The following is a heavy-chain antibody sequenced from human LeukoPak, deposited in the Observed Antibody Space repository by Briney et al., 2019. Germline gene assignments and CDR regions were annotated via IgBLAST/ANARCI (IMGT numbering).Heavy chain of an antibody. J-gene: IGHJ4*02. V-gene: IGHV4-61*01. CDR2: IYYSGST. CDR1: GGSISSGSYY. Sequence: SETLSLTCTVSGGSISSGSYYWSWIRQPPGKGLEWIGYIYYSGSTNYNPSLKSRVTISVDTSKNQFSLQLNSVTPEDTAVYYCARDRCGGGTCWYNDYWGQGTLVTVSS. D-gene: IGHD1-14*01. CDR3: ARDRCGGGTCWYNDY.